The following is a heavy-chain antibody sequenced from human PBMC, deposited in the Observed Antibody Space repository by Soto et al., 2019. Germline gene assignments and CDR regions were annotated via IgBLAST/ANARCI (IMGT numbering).Heavy chain of an antibody. CDR2: INPNSGGT. CDR3: ARDSPSFGVVLIRF. J-gene: IGHJ4*02. CDR1: GYTFTGYY. V-gene: IGHV1-2*04. D-gene: IGHD3-3*01. Sequence: GASVKVSCKASGYTFTGYYMHWVRQAPGQGLEWMGWINPNSGGTNYAQKFQGWVTMTRDTSMNTAYMEMRRLRSDDTAVYYCARDSPSFGVVLIRFWGQGTLVTVSS.